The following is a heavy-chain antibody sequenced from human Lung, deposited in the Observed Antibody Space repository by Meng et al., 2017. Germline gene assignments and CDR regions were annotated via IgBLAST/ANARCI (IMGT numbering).Heavy chain of an antibody. Sequence: EVQLVESGGGVVRAGGCLRLCGAASGFTFSTHWMHWVRQAPGKGLEWVSRITGDGSSTIYADSVQGRFTMSRDNAKNTLSLQMNSLRAEDTAVYYCARGGVTTDDWGQGTLVTVSS. V-gene: IGHV3-74*01. CDR1: GFTFSTHW. J-gene: IGHJ4*02. CDR2: ITGDGSST. D-gene: IGHD4-17*01. CDR3: ARGGVTTDD.